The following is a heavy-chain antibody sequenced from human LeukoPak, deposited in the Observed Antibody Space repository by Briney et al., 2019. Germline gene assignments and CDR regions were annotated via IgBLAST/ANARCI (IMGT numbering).Heavy chain of an antibody. CDR2: IKQDGSEK. Sequence: GGSLRLSCAASGSTFSSYWMSWVRQAPGKGLEGVANIKQDGSEKYYVDSVKGRFTISRDNAKNSLYLQMNSLRAEDTAVYYCARSRVETSWSPNQDWGQGTLVTVSS. CDR1: GSTFSSYW. V-gene: IGHV3-7*01. CDR3: ARSRVETSWSPNQD. D-gene: IGHD3-3*01. J-gene: IGHJ4*02.